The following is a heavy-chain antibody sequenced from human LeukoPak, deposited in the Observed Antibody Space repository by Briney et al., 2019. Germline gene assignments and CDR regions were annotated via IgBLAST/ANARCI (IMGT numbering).Heavy chain of an antibody. V-gene: IGHV4-59*01. CDR1: GGSISSYF. CDR3: ARVLDLSKRGLDAFDI. D-gene: IGHD3-16*01. Sequence: PETLSLTCTVSGGSISSYFWSWIRQPPGKGLEWIGYVYYSGSTNYNPSLKSRVTISVDTSKKQFSLKLSSATAADTAVYYCARVLDLSKRGLDAFDIWGQGTMVPVSS. J-gene: IGHJ3*02. CDR2: VYYSGST.